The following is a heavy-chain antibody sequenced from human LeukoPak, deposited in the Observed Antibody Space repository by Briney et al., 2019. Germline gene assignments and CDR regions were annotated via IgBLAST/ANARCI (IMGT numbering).Heavy chain of an antibody. D-gene: IGHD2-2*01. Sequence: SETLSLTCTVSGGSVSSSSYFWGWIRQPPGKGLEWIGSMYYSGSTYYNPSLKSRVTISVDTPKNQFSLKLSSVTAADTAVYHCASDILGYCTSTSCYSSAFDIWGQGTVVTVSS. CDR1: GGSVSSSSYF. V-gene: IGHV4-39*01. CDR2: MYYSGST. CDR3: ASDILGYCTSTSCYSSAFDI. J-gene: IGHJ3*02.